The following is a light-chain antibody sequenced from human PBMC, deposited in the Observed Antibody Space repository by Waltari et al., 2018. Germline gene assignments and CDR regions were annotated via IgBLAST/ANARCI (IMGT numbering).Light chain of an antibody. CDR2: DAS. J-gene: IGKJ2*01. Sequence: IVLTQSPATLSLSPGDRATISCTASQSISSQLAWYQQRPGQAPRILIYDASNRAAGIPARFSGSGSGTDFSLTISSLEPEDFVVYYCQLRGHWPMYTFGQGTKLEIK. CDR1: QSISSQ. V-gene: IGKV3-11*01. CDR3: QLRGHWPMYT.